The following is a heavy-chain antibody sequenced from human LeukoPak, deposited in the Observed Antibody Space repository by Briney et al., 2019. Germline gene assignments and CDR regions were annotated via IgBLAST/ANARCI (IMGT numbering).Heavy chain of an antibody. J-gene: IGHJ4*02. CDR2: IYYSGRT. CDR3: ARGRWLVLAPYFDY. D-gene: IGHD6-19*01. CDR1: GGSISSSSHY. Sequence: SETLSLTCTVSGGSISSSSHYWGWIRQPPGKGLEWIGTIYYSGRTYYNPSLRSRVTISVDTSKNQFSLKLSSVTAADTAVYYCARGRWLVLAPYFDYWGQGTLVTVSS. V-gene: IGHV4-39*01.